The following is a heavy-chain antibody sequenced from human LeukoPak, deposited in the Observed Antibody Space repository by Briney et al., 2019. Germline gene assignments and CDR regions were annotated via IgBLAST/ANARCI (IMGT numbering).Heavy chain of an antibody. V-gene: IGHV3-20*01. D-gene: IGHD5-12*01. CDR2: INWNGDST. Sequence: PGGSLRLSCAASGFTFSSYGMHWVRQAPGKGLEWVSGINWNGDSTGYADSVKGRFSISRDNVKNSLYLQMNSLRAEDTALYHCARVDLVATAPDYWGQGALVTVSS. CDR1: GFTFSSYG. J-gene: IGHJ4*02. CDR3: ARVDLVATAPDY.